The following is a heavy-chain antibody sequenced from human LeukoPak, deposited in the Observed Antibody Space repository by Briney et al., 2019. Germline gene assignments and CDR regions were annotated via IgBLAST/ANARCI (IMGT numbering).Heavy chain of an antibody. Sequence: ASVKVSCKASGYTFTGYYMHWVRQAPGQGLEWMGRINPNSGGTNYAQKFQGRVTMTRDTSISTAYIELSRLRSDDTAVYYCARSLLTGKNTYYYYYYMDVCGKGATCTVTS. CDR1: GYTFTGYY. J-gene: IGHJ6*03. CDR2: INPNSGGT. V-gene: IGHV1-2*06. CDR3: ARSLLTGKNTYYYYYYMDV. D-gene: IGHD3-9*01.